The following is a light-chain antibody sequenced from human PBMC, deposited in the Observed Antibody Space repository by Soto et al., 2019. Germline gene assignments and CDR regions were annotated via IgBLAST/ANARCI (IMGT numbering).Light chain of an antibody. V-gene: IGLV2-14*01. J-gene: IGLJ1*01. CDR1: SSDVGGYNY. CDR2: DVS. Sequence: QSVLTQPASVSESPGQSITISCTGTSSDVGGYNYVSWYQQHPGKAPKFMIYDVSNRPSGVSNRFSGSKSGNTASLTISGLQAEDEADYYCCSYTTSNTRQIVFGTGTKVTV. CDR3: CSYTTSNTRQIV.